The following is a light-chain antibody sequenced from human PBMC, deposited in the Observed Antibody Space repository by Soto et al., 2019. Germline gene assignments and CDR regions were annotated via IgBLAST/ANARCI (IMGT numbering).Light chain of an antibody. J-gene: IGKJ1*01. V-gene: IGKV3-20*01. CDR2: GAS. CDR3: QQYNNWPS. Sequence: EIVLTQSPGTLSLSPGERATLSCRASQSVSSNYLAWYQQKPGQAPRLLIYGASSRAAGVPDRFSGSGSGTDFTLTISSLEPEDFAVYYCQQYNNWPSFGQGTKVDI. CDR1: QSVSSNY.